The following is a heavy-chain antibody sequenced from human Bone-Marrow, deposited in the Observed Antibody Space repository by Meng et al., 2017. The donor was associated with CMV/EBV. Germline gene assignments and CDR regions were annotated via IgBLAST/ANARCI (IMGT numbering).Heavy chain of an antibody. J-gene: IGHJ4*02. V-gene: IGHV1-8*01. Sequence: ASVQVSCKASGYTFTSYDNNWVRQATGQGLEWMGWMNPNSGNTGYAQKFQGRVTMTRNTYTSTAYMELSSLRSEYTAVYYCAILGIAVAGLFDYWGQGPLVTVSS. CDR2: MNPNSGNT. CDR3: AILGIAVAGLFDY. CDR1: GYTFTSYD. D-gene: IGHD6-19*01.